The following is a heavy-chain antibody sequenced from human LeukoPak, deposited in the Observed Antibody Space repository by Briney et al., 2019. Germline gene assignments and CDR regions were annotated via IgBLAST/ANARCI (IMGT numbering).Heavy chain of an antibody. Sequence: PSETLSLTCTVSGGSISSYYWSWIRQPPGKGLEWIGYIYYSGSTNYNPSLKSRVTISVDTSKNQFSLKLSSVTAADTAVYYCAGGAYSSGWYDPPDYWGQGTLVTVSS. J-gene: IGHJ4*02. CDR3: AGGAYSSGWYDPPDY. CDR1: GGSISSYY. D-gene: IGHD6-19*01. CDR2: IYYSGST. V-gene: IGHV4-59*01.